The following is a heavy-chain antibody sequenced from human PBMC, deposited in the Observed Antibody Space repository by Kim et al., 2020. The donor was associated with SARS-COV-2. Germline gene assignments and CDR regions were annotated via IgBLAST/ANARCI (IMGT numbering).Heavy chain of an antibody. J-gene: IGHJ4*02. V-gene: IGHV4-34*01. CDR1: GGSFSGYY. CDR3: AGGRRSRIAAARIHLDY. Sequence: SETLSLTCAVYGGSFSGYYWSWIRQPPGKGLEWIGEMNHSGSTNYNPSLKSRVTISVDTSKNQFSLKLSSVTAADTAVYYCAGGRRSRIAAARIHLDYWGQGTLVTVSS. D-gene: IGHD6-13*01. CDR2: MNHSGST.